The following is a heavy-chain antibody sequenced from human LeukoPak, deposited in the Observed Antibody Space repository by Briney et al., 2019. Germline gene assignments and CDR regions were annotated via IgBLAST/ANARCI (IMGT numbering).Heavy chain of an antibody. J-gene: IGHJ4*02. CDR3: ARDLAAAGTRDY. CDR2: IWYDGSNK. CDR1: GFTFSSYG. D-gene: IGHD6-13*01. V-gene: IGHV3-33*01. Sequence: GGSLRLSCAASGFTFSSYGMHWVRQAPGKGLERVAVIWYDGSNKYYADSVKGRFTISRDNSKNTLYLQMNSLRAEDTAVYYCARDLAAAGTRDYWGQGTLVTVSS.